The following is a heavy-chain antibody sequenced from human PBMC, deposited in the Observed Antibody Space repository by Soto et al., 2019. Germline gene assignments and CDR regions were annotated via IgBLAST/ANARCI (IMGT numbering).Heavy chain of an antibody. J-gene: IGHJ1*01. CDR1: GFIFRDFA. CDR2: VTASGDST. V-gene: IGHV3-23*01. CDR3: TRSTPVTAFY. D-gene: IGHD4-17*01. Sequence: EVQMLESGGGLVQPGESLRLSCGVSGFIFRDFAMSWVRQAPGKGLEWVAYVTASGDSTSYADSVKGRFTISRDNSKNTLYLQMSSLRGDDTAIYYCTRSTPVTAFYWGQGTLVTVSS.